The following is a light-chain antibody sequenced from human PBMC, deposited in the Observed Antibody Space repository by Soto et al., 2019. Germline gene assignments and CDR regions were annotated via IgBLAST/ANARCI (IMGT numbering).Light chain of an antibody. CDR3: QQRSNWPPVFT. CDR2: DAS. CDR1: QTIRSY. J-gene: IGKJ4*01. V-gene: IGKV3-11*01. Sequence: EIVLTQSPASLCLSPGERATLSCRASQTIRSYLAWYQQKPGQAPRLLIYDASNRATGIPARFSGSGSGTDFTLTISSLEPEEFAVYYCQQRSNWPPVFTFGGGTKVDIK.